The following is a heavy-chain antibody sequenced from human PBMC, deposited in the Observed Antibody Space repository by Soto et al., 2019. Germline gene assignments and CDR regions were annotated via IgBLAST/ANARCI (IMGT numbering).Heavy chain of an antibody. Sequence: EVQLVESGGGLVQPGGSLRLSCAASGFTFSSYSMNWVRQGPGKGLEWVSYIGSSTIYYADSVKGRFTISRDNAKNSLYLQKNSLIDEDTAVYFCARSGGYGNSLLDYWGQGTLVTVSS. V-gene: IGHV3-48*02. J-gene: IGHJ4*02. CDR2: IGSSTI. CDR3: ARSGGYGNSLLDY. D-gene: IGHD5-12*01. CDR1: GFTFSSYS.